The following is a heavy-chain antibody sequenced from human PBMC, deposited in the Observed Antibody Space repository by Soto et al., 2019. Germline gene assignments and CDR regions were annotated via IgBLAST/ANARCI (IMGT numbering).Heavy chain of an antibody. CDR1: GFTFSNAW. Sequence: EVQLVESGGGLVKPGGSLRLSCAASGFTFSNAWMSWVRQAPGKGLEWVGRIKSTTDGGTTDYAAPVKGRLTISRDDSKNTLYLQMNSLKTADTAFYYCNTDRLYSSSWYSVASVFDYLRHGTLGTVSS. D-gene: IGHD6-13*01. J-gene: IGHJ4*01. CDR2: IKSTTDGGTT. CDR3: NTDRLYSSSWYSVASVFDY. V-gene: IGHV3-15*01.